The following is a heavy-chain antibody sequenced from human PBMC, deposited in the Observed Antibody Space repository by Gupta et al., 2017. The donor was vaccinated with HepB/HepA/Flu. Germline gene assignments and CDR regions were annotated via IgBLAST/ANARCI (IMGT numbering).Heavy chain of an antibody. V-gene: IGHV4-39*01. CDR1: GGSISSSSYY. J-gene: IGHJ5*02. Sequence: QLQLQESGPGLVKPSETLSLTCTVSGGSISSSSYYWGWIRQPPGKGLEWIGSIYYSGSTYYNPSLKSRVTISVDTSKNQFSLKLSSVTAADTAVYYCAREWELRSNWFDPWGQGTLVTVSS. D-gene: IGHD1-26*01. CDR3: AREWELRSNWFDP. CDR2: IYYSGST.